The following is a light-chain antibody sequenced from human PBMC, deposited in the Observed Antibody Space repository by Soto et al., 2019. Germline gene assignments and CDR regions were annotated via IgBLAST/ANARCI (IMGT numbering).Light chain of an antibody. CDR3: SSYAGSNIWV. CDR1: SSDVGGYNY. J-gene: IGLJ3*02. Sequence: QSALTQPPSASGSPGQSVTISCTGTSSDVGGYNYVSWYQQHPGKAPKLMIYEVSKRPSGVPDRFSGSKPGNTASLTVSGLQAEDEADYYCSSYAGSNIWVFGGGTKVTVL. CDR2: EVS. V-gene: IGLV2-8*01.